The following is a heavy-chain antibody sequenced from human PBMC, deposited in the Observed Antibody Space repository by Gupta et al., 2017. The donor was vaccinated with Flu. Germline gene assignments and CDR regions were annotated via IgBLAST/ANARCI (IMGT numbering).Heavy chain of an antibody. Sequence: SWVRQAPGQGLEWMGWISAYSGNTNYAQNLQGRVTMTTDTSTNTAYMEVMSLRSDDTAVYYCARDAPFRGSLYWGQGTLVTVSS. V-gene: IGHV1-18*01. J-gene: IGHJ4*02. CDR2: ISAYSGNT. CDR3: ARDAPFRGSLY. D-gene: IGHD3-16*01.